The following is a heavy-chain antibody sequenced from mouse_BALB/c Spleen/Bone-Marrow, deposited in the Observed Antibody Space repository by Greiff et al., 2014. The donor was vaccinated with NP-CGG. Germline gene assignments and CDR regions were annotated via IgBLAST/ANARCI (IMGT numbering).Heavy chain of an antibody. D-gene: IGHD1-2*01. CDR1: GYTFTDYW. CDR3: ARSAGYWYFDV. CDR2: IDTSDSYT. V-gene: IGHV1-69*01. Sequence: QVQLQQPXAELVMPGASVKMSCKASGYTFTDYWMHWVKQRPGQGLEWIGAIDTSDSYTSYNQKFKGKATLTVDESSSTAYMQLSSLTSEDSAVYYCARSAGYWYFDVWGAGTTVTVSS. J-gene: IGHJ1*01.